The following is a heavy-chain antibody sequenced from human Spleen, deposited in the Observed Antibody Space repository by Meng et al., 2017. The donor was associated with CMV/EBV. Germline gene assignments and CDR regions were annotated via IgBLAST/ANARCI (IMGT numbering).Heavy chain of an antibody. D-gene: IGHD1-14*01. J-gene: IGHJ5*02. CDR1: GGTFNHYT. CDR2: IIPIFGTT. Sequence: SCKTSGGTFNHYTINWVRQAPGQGLEWMGRIIPIFGTTNYAPKFQGRATLTTDQSTGTLFMELNSLTFQDTAVYYCASEEVELGTSWGQGTLVTVSS. V-gene: IGHV1-69*05. CDR3: ASEEVELGTS.